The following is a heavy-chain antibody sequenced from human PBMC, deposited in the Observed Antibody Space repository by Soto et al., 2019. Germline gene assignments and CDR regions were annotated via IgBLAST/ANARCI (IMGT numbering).Heavy chain of an antibody. J-gene: IGHJ4*02. CDR2: ISGGGDAT. Sequence: EVQLLESGGGLVQPGGSLRLSCAASGFTFGSYALSWVRQAPGKGLEWVSVISGGGDATYYPDSVKGRFTTSRDNSKTTVYLQMNSLRAEDTAVYYCAKKSLGSITLPALYYFDYWGQGTLVTVSS. D-gene: IGHD1-20*01. CDR1: GFTFGSYA. CDR3: AKKSLGSITLPALYYFDY. V-gene: IGHV3-23*01.